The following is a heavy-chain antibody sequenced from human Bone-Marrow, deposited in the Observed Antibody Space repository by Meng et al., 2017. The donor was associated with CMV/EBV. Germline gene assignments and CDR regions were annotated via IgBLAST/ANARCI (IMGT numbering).Heavy chain of an antibody. J-gene: IGHJ4*02. CDR1: GDSINNYH. CDR3: AGVKPGPYFGY. Sequence: GSLRLSCSVSGDSINNYHCSWIRQSPAKGLEWIGYMHYTGNTQYNPSLKSRVTISMDTSKNQFSLTLNSVTAADAAVYYCAGVKPGPYFGYWGQGTLVTVSS. CDR2: MHYTGNT. D-gene: IGHD2-21*01. V-gene: IGHV4-59*13.